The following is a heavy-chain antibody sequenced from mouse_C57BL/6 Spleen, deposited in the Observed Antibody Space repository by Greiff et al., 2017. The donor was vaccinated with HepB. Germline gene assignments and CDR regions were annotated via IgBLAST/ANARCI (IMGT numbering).Heavy chain of an antibody. CDR2: INPSSGYT. D-gene: IGHD2-3*01. J-gene: IGHJ3*01. CDR1: GYTFTSYT. V-gene: IGHV1-4*01. CDR3: ANSYDGYYGFAY. Sequence: QVQLQQSGAELARPGASVKMSCKASGYTFTSYTMHWVKQRPGKGLEWIGYINPSSGYTKYNQKFKDKATLTADKSSSTAYMQLSSLTSEDSAVYYCANSYDGYYGFAYWGQGTLVTVSA.